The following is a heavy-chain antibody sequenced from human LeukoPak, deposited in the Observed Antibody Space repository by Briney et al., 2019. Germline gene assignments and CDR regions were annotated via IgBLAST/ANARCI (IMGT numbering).Heavy chain of an antibody. CDR3: ARGNNYDFWSGYYRFDP. J-gene: IGHJ5*02. V-gene: IGHV1-18*01. CDR1: GYTFTSYG. Sequence: ASVKVSCKASGYTFTSYGISWVRQAPGQGLDWMGWISAYNGNTNYAQKLQGRVTMTTDTSTSTAYMELRSLRSDDTAVYYCARGNNYDFWSGYYRFDPWGQGTLVTVSS. D-gene: IGHD3-3*01. CDR2: ISAYNGNT.